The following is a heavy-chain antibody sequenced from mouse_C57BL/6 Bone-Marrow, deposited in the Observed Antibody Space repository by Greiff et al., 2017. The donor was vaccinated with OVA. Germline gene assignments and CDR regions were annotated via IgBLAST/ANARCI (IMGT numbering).Heavy chain of an antibody. CDR2: IDPENGDT. Sequence: EVQLQQSGAELVRPGASVKLSCTASGFNIKDDYMHWVKQRPEQGLEWIGWIDPENGDTEYASKFQGKATITADTSSNTAYLQRSSLTSEDTAVYCCTKYSPYFDYWGQGTTLTVSS. CDR1: GFNIKDDY. D-gene: IGHD1-3*01. CDR3: TKYSPYFDY. V-gene: IGHV14-4*01. J-gene: IGHJ2*01.